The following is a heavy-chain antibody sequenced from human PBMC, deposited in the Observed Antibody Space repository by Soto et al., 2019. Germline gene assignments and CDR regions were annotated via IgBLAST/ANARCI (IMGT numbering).Heavy chain of an antibody. J-gene: IGHJ3*02. V-gene: IGHV3-33*01. CDR1: GFTFSSYG. D-gene: IGHD4-17*01. CDR3: AREPTTGNAFDI. Sequence: PGGSLRLSCAASGFTFSSYGMHWVRQAPGKGLEWVAVVWYDGSNKYYADSVKGRFTISRDNSKNTLYLQMNSLRAEDTAVYYCAREPTTGNAFDIWGQGTMFTVSS. CDR2: VWYDGSNK.